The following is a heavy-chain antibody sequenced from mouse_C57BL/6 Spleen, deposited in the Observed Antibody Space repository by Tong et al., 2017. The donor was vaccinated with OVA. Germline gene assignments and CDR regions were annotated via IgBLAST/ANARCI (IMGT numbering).Heavy chain of an antibody. CDR3: ARAGYGYGSSFYAMDY. CDR1: GYTFTSYG. Sequence: EVQLQESGAELVTPGSSVTMSCTTSGYTFTSYGINWVKQRPGQGLEWIGYIYIGNGYNEYNEKFKGKATLTSDTYSSTGYMQLSRLRSEDSAIYYCARAGYGYGSSFYAMDYWGQGTSVTVSS. J-gene: IGHJ4*01. D-gene: IGHD1-1*01. CDR2: IYIGNGYN. V-gene: IGHV1-58*01.